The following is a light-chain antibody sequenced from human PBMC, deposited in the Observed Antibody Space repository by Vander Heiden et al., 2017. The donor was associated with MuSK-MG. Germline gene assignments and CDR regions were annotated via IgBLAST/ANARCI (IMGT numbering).Light chain of an antibody. CDR3: QQDDTLPLT. CDR2: DAS. Sequence: DIQMTQSPSSLSASVGDRVTITCQASQDISNYLNWYQQKPGKAPKLLIYDASNLETGVPSRFSGSASGTDFTFTIIILQPEHITTYYCQQDDTLPLTFGGGTKVEIK. J-gene: IGKJ4*01. CDR1: QDISNY. V-gene: IGKV1-33*01.